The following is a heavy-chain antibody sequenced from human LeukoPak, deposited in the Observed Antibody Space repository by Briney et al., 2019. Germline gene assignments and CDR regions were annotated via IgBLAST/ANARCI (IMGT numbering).Heavy chain of an antibody. CDR2: IYTSGST. CDR1: GGSISSGSYY. CDR3: ARGFYGSGSYLYDY. V-gene: IGHV4-61*02. D-gene: IGHD3-10*01. Sequence: SETLSLTCTVSGGSISSGSYYWSWIRQPAGKGLEWIGRIYTSGSTNYNPSLKSRVTISVDTSKNQFSLKLSSVTAADTAVYYCARGFYGSGSYLYDYWGQGTLVTVSS. J-gene: IGHJ4*02.